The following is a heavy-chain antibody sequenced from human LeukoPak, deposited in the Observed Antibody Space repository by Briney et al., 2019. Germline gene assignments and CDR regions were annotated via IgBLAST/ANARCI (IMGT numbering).Heavy chain of an antibody. D-gene: IGHD4-17*01. CDR3: ARGPTVTFNYHYGMDV. J-gene: IGHJ6*02. CDR2: TRTKAKDYTT. CDR1: GFTFSDHY. V-gene: IGHV3-72*01. Sequence: GRSLRLSCATSGFTFSDHYMDWVRQAPGKGLEWVARTRTKAKDYTTEYAPSVKGRFTVSRDESMHSLYLQMNSLKTEDTAVYYCARGPTVTFNYHYGMDVWGQGTTVTVSS.